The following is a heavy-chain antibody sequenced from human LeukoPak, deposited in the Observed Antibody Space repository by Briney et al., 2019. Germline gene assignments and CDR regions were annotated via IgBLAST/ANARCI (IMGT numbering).Heavy chain of an antibody. Sequence: ASVKVSCKASGYTFTGYYMHWVRQAPGQGLEWMGWINPNSGSTNYAQKFQGRVTMTRDTSISTAFMDLSRLRSDDTAVYYCARRGNYGDYFDYWGQGTQVTVSS. D-gene: IGHD4-17*01. CDR3: ARRGNYGDYFDY. J-gene: IGHJ4*01. V-gene: IGHV1-2*02. CDR1: GYTFTGYY. CDR2: INPNSGST.